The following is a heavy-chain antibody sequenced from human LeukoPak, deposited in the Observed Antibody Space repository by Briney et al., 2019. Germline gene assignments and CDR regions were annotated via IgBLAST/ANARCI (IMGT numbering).Heavy chain of an antibody. J-gene: IGHJ3*02. Sequence: SVKVSCKASGGTFSSYAISWVRQAPGQGLEWMGGIIPIFGTANYAQKFQGRVTITADESTSTAYMELSSLRSEDTAVYYCARALGVVVPAAIFAFDIWGQGTMVTVSS. CDR1: GGTFSSYA. D-gene: IGHD2-2*01. CDR2: IIPIFGTA. CDR3: ARALGVVVPAAIFAFDI. V-gene: IGHV1-69*13.